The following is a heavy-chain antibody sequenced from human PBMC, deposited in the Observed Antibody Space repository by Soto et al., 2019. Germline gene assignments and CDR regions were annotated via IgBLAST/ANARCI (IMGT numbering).Heavy chain of an antibody. V-gene: IGHV1-2*04. CDR2: INPNSGGT. CDR3: ARGYSSSWYFDY. D-gene: IGHD6-13*01. Sequence: ASVKVSCKASGYTFTGYYMHWVRQAPGQGLEWMGWINPNSGGTNYAQKFQGWVTMTRDTSISTAYMELSRLRSDDTALYYCARGYSSSWYFDYWGQGTLVTVSS. J-gene: IGHJ4*02. CDR1: GYTFTGYY.